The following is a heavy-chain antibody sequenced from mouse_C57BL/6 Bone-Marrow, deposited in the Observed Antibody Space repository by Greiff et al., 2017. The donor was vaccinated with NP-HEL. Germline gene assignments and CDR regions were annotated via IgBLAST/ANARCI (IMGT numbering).Heavy chain of an antibody. J-gene: IGHJ4*01. CDR1: GYTFTSYW. Sequence: QVQLQQPGAELVMPGASVKLSCKASGYTFTSYWMHWVKQRPGQGLEWIGEIDPSDSYTNYNQKFKGKSTLTVDKSSSTAYMQLSSLTSEDSAVYYCATSLFYYGYDGIYYAMDYWGQGTSVTVSS. V-gene: IGHV1-69*01. CDR2: IDPSDSYT. CDR3: ATSLFYYGYDGIYYAMDY. D-gene: IGHD2-2*01.